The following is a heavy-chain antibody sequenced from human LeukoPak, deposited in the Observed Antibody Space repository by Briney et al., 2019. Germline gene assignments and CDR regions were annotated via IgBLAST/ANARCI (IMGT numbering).Heavy chain of an antibody. V-gene: IGHV3-23*01. CDR2: ISASASGT. CDR3: AKGRRYSSSSDTFDY. Sequence: GSLRLSCAASGFTFSSSARSWVRQAPGKGLEWVSGISASASGTYYADSVKGRFTISRDNSKNTLYLQLNSLRAEDTALYYCAKGRRYSSSSDTFDYWGQGTLVTVSS. D-gene: IGHD6-6*01. CDR1: GFTFSSSA. J-gene: IGHJ4*02.